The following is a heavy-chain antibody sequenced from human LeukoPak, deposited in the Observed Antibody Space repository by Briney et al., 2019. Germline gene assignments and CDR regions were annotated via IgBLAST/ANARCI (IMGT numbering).Heavy chain of an antibody. CDR3: ATGYSSSPTPFGY. CDR1: GGTFSSYA. CDR2: IIPIFGTA. D-gene: IGHD6-13*01. Sequence: ASVKVSCKASGGTFSSYAISWVRQAPGQGLEWMGGIIPIFGTANYAQKFQGRVTITADESTSTAYMELSSLRSEDTAVYYCATGYSSSPTPFGYWGQGTLVTVSS. J-gene: IGHJ4*02. V-gene: IGHV1-69*13.